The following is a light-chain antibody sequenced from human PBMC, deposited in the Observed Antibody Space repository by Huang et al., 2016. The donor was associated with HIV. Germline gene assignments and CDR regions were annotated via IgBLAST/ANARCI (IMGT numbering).Light chain of an antibody. CDR1: QDVTNY. V-gene: IGKV3-11*01. Sequence: EVLLTQAPATLSLFPGERASLSCWASQDVTNYLAWYQQKPGQPPRLLIYDSSNRATGVPPRFSGSGSGTDFTLTISSLEPGDSAVYYCQQRGSWPPTVGQGTRLEIK. CDR3: QQRGSWPPT. J-gene: IGKJ5*01. CDR2: DSS.